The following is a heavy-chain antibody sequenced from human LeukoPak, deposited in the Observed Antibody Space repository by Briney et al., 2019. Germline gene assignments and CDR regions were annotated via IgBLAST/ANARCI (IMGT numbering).Heavy chain of an antibody. J-gene: IGHJ5*02. CDR2: INPNSGGT. Sequence: GASVKVPXKAAGYTFTGYYMFWVRQAPGQGLEWIGRINPNSGGTNYAQKFQGRVTMTRDTSISTAYMELSRLRSDDTAVYYCASGYCSGGSCYSVENWFDPWGQGTLVTVSS. CDR3: ASGYCSGGSCYSVENWFDP. CDR1: GYTFTGYY. D-gene: IGHD2-15*01. V-gene: IGHV1-2*06.